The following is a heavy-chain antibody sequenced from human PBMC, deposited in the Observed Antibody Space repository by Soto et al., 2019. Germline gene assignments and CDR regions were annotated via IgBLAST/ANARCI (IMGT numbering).Heavy chain of an antibody. CDR2: IYYSGST. D-gene: IGHD2-2*01. V-gene: IGHV4-39*01. CDR3: ARQDIVVVPAAIDNWFDP. Sequence: SETLSLTCTVSGGSISSSSYYWGWIRQPPGKGLEWIGSIYYSGSTYYNPSLKSRVTISVDTSKNQFSLKLSSVTAADTAVYYCARQDIVVVPAAIDNWFDPWGQGTLVTVSS. J-gene: IGHJ5*02. CDR1: GGSISSSSYY.